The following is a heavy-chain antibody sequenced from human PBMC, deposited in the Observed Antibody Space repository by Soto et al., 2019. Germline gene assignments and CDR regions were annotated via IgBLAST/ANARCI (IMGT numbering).Heavy chain of an antibody. Sequence: PSETLSLTCTVSGGSFSPNYWGWIRQPPGKGLEWIGYIYYSGSTYYNPSLKSRVTISVDTSKNQFSLKLSSVAAADTAVYYCARDHYVYDILTGYGYYYGMDVWGQGTTVTVSS. CDR3: ARDHYVYDILTGYGYYYGMDV. CDR1: GGSFSPNY. D-gene: IGHD3-9*01. J-gene: IGHJ6*02. V-gene: IGHV4-30-4*08. CDR2: IYYSGST.